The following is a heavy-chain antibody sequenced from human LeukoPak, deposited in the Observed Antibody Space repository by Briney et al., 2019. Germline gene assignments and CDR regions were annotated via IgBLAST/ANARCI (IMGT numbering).Heavy chain of an antibody. CDR1: GFTFSSYA. CDR3: ARDYYDSSGYTY. V-gene: IGHV3-64*01. D-gene: IGHD3-22*01. CDR2: ISSNGGST. J-gene: IGHJ4*02. Sequence: PGGSLRLSCAASGFTFSSYAMHWVRQAPGKGLEYVSAISSNGGSTYYANSVKGRFTISRDNSKNTLYLQMGSLRAEDMAVYYCARDYYDSSGYTYWGQGTLVTVSS.